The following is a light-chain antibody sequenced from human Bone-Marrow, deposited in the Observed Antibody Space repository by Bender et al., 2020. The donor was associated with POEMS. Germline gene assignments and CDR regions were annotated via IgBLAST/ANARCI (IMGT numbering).Light chain of an antibody. CDR1: GRDVGRYNL. J-gene: IGLJ2*01. CDR3: CSYAGSYSVL. Sequence: QSALTQPASVSGSPGQSITISCTGTGRDVGRYNLVSWYQQHPGKVPKLIIYEVTKRPSGVSNRFSGSSSGATASLTISGLQVEDEANYYCCSYAGSYSVLFGGGTTLTVL. V-gene: IGLV2-23*02. CDR2: EVT.